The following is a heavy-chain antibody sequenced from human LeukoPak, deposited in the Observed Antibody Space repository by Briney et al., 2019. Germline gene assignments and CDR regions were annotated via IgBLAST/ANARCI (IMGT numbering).Heavy chain of an antibody. CDR1: GFTFSFSA. CDR2: IIGNGFST. D-gene: IGHD5-24*01. J-gene: IGHJ4*01. CDR3: AKGRRDGYNYPLFDH. V-gene: IGHV3-23*01. Sequence: GGSLRLSCAASGFTFSFSAMNWVRQAPGKALEWVATIIGNGFSTYYADSVNGRFIISRDNSQNSLFLQMNSLRAEDTAIYYCAKGRRDGYNYPLFDHWGHGALVTVSS.